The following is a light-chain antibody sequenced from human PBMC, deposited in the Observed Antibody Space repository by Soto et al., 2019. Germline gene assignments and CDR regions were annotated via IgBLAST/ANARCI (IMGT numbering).Light chain of an antibody. CDR1: QIISSN. CDR3: QQYDNWPYT. CDR2: DAS. V-gene: IGKV3-15*01. Sequence: EIVMTQSPATLSVSPGGRATLSCRASQIISSNLAWFRQKPGQAPRLFMYDASTRATGIPDRFSGSGSGTDLTLTISSLQSEDFAVYYCQQYDNWPYTFGQGTRLENK. J-gene: IGKJ2*01.